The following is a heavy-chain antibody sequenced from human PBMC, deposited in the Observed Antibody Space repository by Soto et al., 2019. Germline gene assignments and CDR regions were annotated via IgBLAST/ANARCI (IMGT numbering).Heavy chain of an antibody. CDR2: INHSGST. J-gene: IGHJ6*01. Sequence: ETRSLTCGFYGGSSSGYYWRWIRQPPGKGLEWIGEINHSGSTNYNPSLKSRVTISVDTSKNQFSLKLSSVTAADTAVYYCARGGARLRYFDWLLAGGYYAMEAWGQGTTVT. CDR1: GGSSSGYY. D-gene: IGHD3-9*01. V-gene: IGHV4-34*01. CDR3: ARGGARLRYFDWLLAGGYYAMEA.